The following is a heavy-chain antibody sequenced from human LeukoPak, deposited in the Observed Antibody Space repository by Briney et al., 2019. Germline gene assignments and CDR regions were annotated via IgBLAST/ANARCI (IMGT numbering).Heavy chain of an antibody. J-gene: IGHJ4*02. Sequence: GSLRPSCVASGFTFSDYYMSWIRPAPGKGLEWVSYIKSSGTTIHYADSVKGRFTISGDNAKNSLYLQMNSLRAEDTAVYYCARDRGAVTDVFDYWGQGTLVTVSS. D-gene: IGHD6-19*01. CDR3: ARDRGAVTDVFDY. V-gene: IGHV3-11*04. CDR1: GFTFSDYY. CDR2: IKSSGTTI.